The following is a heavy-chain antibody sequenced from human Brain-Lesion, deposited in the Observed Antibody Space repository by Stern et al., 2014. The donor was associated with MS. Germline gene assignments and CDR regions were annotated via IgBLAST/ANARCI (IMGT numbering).Heavy chain of an antibody. CDR1: GFSLSSYW. CDR3: ARDCGSGSCYQTQYYYGVDV. J-gene: IGHJ6*02. D-gene: IGHD2-15*01. Sequence: EVQLVQSGGGLVQPGGSLRLSCAGSGFSLSSYWMSWVRQAPGKGPELVATIKQDGSERYYGDSVKGRFTISRDNSKNSGFLQMNSLRVDDTSVYYCARDCGSGSCYQTQYYYGVDVWGQGTTVIVSS. CDR2: IKQDGSER. V-gene: IGHV3-7*01.